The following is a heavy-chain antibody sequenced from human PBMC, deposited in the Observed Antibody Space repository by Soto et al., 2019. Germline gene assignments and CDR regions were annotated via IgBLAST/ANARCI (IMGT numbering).Heavy chain of an antibody. CDR2: ISGSGGST. Sequence: EVQLLESGGGLVQPGGSLRLSCAASGFTFSSYAMSWVRQAPGKGLEWVSAISGSGGSTYYADSVKGRFTISRDTSKNPLYLQMNSLRAADTAVYYCARRSSGWYYSWGQGTLVTVSS. CDR3: ARRSSGWYYS. J-gene: IGHJ4*02. D-gene: IGHD6-19*01. V-gene: IGHV3-23*01. CDR1: GFTFSSYA.